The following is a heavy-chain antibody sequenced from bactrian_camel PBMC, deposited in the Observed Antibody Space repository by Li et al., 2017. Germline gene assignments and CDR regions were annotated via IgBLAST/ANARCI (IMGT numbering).Heavy chain of an antibody. CDR3: ATTRSYPSDNDYLRCGRFGF. V-gene: IGHV3S25*01. CDR1: GFTFSSSW. J-gene: IGHJ6*01. CDR2: IGSGGDIT. D-gene: IGHD4*01. Sequence: QLVESGGGLVQPGGSLRLSCAASGFTFSSSWMYWVRQAPGKGLEWVSTIGSGGDITYYLDSVKGRFAISQDNIKNTVYLQMVHLKPEDTAIYYCATTRSYPSDNDYLRCGRFGFFGQGTQVTVS.